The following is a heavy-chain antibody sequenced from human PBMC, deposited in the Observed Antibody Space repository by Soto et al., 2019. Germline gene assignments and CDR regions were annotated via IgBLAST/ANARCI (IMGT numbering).Heavy chain of an antibody. J-gene: IGHJ4*02. D-gene: IGHD3-22*01. CDR3: ARQYYYDSSAPFDY. Sequence: SETLSLTCAVHGASFSGYSWSWIRQPPGKGLEWIGDIEHSGSTYYNPSLKSRVTISVDTSKNQFSLKLSSVTAADTAVYYCARQYYYDSSAPFDYWGQGTLVTVSS. CDR1: GASFSGYS. V-gene: IGHV4-34*01. CDR2: IEHSGST.